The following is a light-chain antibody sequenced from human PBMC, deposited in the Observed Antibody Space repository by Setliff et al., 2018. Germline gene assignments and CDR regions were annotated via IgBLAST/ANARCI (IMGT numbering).Light chain of an antibody. CDR3: SSYAGGDIYV. J-gene: IGLJ1*01. V-gene: IGLV2-8*01. Sequence: QSVLTQPPSASGSPGQSVTISCTGTSSDVGTYKLVSWFQQHPGKGPKLVIYEVNRRPSGVPDRFSGSKSGNTAPLTVSGLQAEDEADYYCSSYAGGDIYVFGTGTKVTVL. CDR2: EVN. CDR1: SSDVGTYKL.